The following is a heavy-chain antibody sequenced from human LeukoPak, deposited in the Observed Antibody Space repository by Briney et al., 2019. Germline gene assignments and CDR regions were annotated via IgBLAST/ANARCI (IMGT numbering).Heavy chain of an antibody. Sequence: YYWGWIRQPPGKGLEWVSYISSSSSCTNYADSVKGRFTISRDNAKNSLYLQMNSLRAEDTAVYYCAREGIHRGAFDIWGQGTMVTVSS. J-gene: IGHJ3*02. CDR2: ISSSSSCT. CDR3: AREGIHRGAFDI. CDR1: YY. V-gene: IGHV3-11*06. D-gene: IGHD1-14*01.